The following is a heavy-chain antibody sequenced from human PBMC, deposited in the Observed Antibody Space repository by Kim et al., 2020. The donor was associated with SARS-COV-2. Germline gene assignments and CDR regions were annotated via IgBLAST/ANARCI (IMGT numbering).Heavy chain of an antibody. J-gene: IGHJ3*02. D-gene: IGHD3-10*01. CDR1: GGSISSYY. CDR3: ARDRGDGFPPGDAFDI. CDR2: IYYSGST. V-gene: IGHV4-59*01. Sequence: SETLSLTCTVSGGSISSYYWSWIRQPPGKGLEWIGYIYYSGSTNYNPSLKSRVTISVDTSKNQFSLKLSSVTAADTAVYYCARDRGDGFPPGDAFDIWGQRTMVTVST.